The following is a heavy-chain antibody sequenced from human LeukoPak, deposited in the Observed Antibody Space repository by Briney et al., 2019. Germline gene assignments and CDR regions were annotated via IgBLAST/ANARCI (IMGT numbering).Heavy chain of an antibody. CDR1: GFTFSSYA. Sequence: PGGSLRLPCAASGFTFSSYAMSWVRQAPGKGLEWVSAISGSGGSTYYADSVKGRFTISRDNSKNTLYLQMNSLRAEDTAVYYCAKEGIYCSSTSCIDYWGQGTLVTVSS. CDR3: AKEGIYCSSTSCIDY. V-gene: IGHV3-23*01. CDR2: ISGSGGST. D-gene: IGHD2-2*01. J-gene: IGHJ4*02.